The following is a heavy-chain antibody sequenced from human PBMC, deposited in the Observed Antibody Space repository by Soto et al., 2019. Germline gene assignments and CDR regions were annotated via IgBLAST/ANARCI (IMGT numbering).Heavy chain of an antibody. J-gene: IGHJ6*02. CDR1: GFTFNSFG. V-gene: IGHV3-33*01. D-gene: IGHD1-1*01. Sequence: QVQLVESGGGVVQPGTSLRLSCEASGFTFNSFGMHWVRQAPGKGLEWVAMIWHDGTNKYYVDSVKGRFTISRDNSKDTLYRQLNNLRAEDTAVYYCARTGLQTVQETSYYYGLDVWGQGTTVTVSS. CDR3: ARTGLQTVQETSYYYGLDV. CDR2: IWHDGTNK.